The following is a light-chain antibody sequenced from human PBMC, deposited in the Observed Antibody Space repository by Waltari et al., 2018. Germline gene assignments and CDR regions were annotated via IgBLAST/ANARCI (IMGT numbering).Light chain of an antibody. J-gene: IGLJ3*02. V-gene: IGLV1-40*01. CDR3: QSFDSNVRGGVV. CDR2: GNN. CDR1: SPHIGAGHD. Sequence: QSILTQPTSVSGAPGQRVTISCTGSSPHIGAGHDVNWYQAFPGTAPKLLIYGNNNRPSGVPDRFSGSKSGSSASLAINGLQAEDEADYYCQSFDSNVRGGVVFGGGTKVTVL.